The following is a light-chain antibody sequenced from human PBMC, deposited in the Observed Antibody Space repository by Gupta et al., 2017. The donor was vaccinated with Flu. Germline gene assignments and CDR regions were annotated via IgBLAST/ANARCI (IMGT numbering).Light chain of an antibody. V-gene: IGLV6-57*03. J-gene: IGLJ3*02. CDR2: EDD. CDR3: QSYDYNNHWV. CDR1: SGSIASTY. Sequence: NFLLTQPPSVSDSPGRTVIISCPRSSGSIASTYVQWSQQRPGSAPFTLIYEDDQRPSGVPDRFSGSIDSSSNSAFLTISGLEAEDEADYYCQSYDYNNHWVFGGGTRLTVL.